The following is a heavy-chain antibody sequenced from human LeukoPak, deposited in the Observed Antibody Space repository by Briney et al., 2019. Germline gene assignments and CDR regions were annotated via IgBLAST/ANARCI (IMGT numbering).Heavy chain of an antibody. CDR1: GFTFTSSA. CDR3: ATDDVTTGTKTALGY. J-gene: IGHJ4*02. Sequence: SVKVSCKASGFTFTSSAVQWVRQARGQGLEWIGWIVVGSGNTNYAQKFQERVTINMDMSTSTAYMELSSLRSEDTAVYYCATDDVTTGTKTALGYWGQGTLVTVSS. CDR2: IVVGSGNT. V-gene: IGHV1-58*01. D-gene: IGHD1-1*01.